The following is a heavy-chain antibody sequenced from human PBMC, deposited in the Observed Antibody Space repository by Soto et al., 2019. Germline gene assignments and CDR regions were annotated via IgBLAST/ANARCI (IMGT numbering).Heavy chain of an antibody. CDR3: ARGLRPAASLYYFDY. D-gene: IGHD2-2*01. V-gene: IGHV4-30-4*01. Sequence: NPSGTLSLTCTVSGGAISSGDYYWGWIRQPPGKGLEWIGYIYYSGSTYYNPSLKSRVTISVDTSKNQFSLKLSSVTAADTAVYYCARGLRPAASLYYFDYWGQGTLVTVSS. CDR2: IYYSGST. J-gene: IGHJ4*02. CDR1: GGAISSGDYY.